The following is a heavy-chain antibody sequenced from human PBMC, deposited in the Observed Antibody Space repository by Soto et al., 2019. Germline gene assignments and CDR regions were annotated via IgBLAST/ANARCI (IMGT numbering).Heavy chain of an antibody. Sequence: SETLSLTCTVSGGSVNNNAFSWTWIRQHPGKGPECIGHISSSGRASYSPSLKRRVAISLDASKNHFSLQLSSVTAADTAVYYCARDRGYYSSSWYRDLWRDYYYYGMDVWGQGTTVTVSS. CDR2: ISSSGRA. CDR1: GGSVNNNAFS. V-gene: IGHV4-31*03. D-gene: IGHD6-13*01. J-gene: IGHJ6*02. CDR3: ARDRGYYSSSWYRDLWRDYYYYGMDV.